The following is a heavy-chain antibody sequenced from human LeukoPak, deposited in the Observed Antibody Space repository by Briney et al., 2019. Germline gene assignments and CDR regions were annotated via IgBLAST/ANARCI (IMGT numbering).Heavy chain of an antibody. CDR2: ISAYNGNT. CDR1: GYTFTSYG. CDR3: ARGVRDIVVVPAATKTSLGDWFDP. Sequence: ASVKVSCKASGYTFTSYGISWVRPAPGQGLEWMGWISAYNGNTNYAQKLQGRVTMTTDTSTSTAYMELRSLRSDDTAVYYCARGVRDIVVVPAATKTSLGDWFDPWGQGTLVTVSS. V-gene: IGHV1-18*01. D-gene: IGHD2-2*01. J-gene: IGHJ5*02.